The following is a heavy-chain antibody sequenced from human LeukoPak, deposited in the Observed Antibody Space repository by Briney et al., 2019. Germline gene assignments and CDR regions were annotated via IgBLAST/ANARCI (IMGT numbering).Heavy chain of an antibody. CDR1: GGSISSSSYY. Sequence: SETLSLTRTVSGGSISSSSYYWGWIRQPPGKGLEWIGSIYYSGSTYYNPSLKSRVTISVDTSKNQFSLKLSSVTAADTAVYYCARPRGYSYGYYYYYGMDVWGQGTTVTVSS. CDR3: ARPRGYSYGYYYYYGMDV. D-gene: IGHD5-18*01. J-gene: IGHJ6*02. CDR2: IYYSGST. V-gene: IGHV4-39*01.